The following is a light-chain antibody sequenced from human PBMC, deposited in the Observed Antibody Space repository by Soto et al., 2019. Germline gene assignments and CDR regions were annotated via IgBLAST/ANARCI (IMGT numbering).Light chain of an antibody. J-gene: IGLJ1*01. CDR2: EVT. Sequence: QSALTQPPSVSGSPGQSVAISCTGTSSDVGNYNRVSWYQQPPGTAPKLMIYEVTNRPSGVPDRFSGSKSGDTASLTISGLQAEDEADYYCCSYTTRGTYVFGTGTKLTVL. V-gene: IGLV2-18*02. CDR1: SSDVGNYNR. CDR3: CSYTTRGTYV.